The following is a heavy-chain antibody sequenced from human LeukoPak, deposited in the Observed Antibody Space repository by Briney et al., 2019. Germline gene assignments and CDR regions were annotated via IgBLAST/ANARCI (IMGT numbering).Heavy chain of an antibody. CDR1: GFTFGSYA. CDR3: VKPFPYYYDSSGYQDVDY. D-gene: IGHD3-22*01. Sequence: GGSLRLSCSASGFTFGSYAMHWVRQAPGKGLEYVSAISSNGGSTYYADSVKGRFTISRDNSKNTLYLQMSSLRAEDTAVYYCVKPFPYYYDSSGYQDVDYWGQGTLVTVSS. CDR2: ISSNGGST. V-gene: IGHV3-64D*06. J-gene: IGHJ4*02.